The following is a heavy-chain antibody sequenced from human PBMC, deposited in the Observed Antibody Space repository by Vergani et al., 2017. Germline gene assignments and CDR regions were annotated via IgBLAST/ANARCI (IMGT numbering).Heavy chain of an antibody. V-gene: IGHV3-23*01. J-gene: IGHJ4*02. CDR3: TKGSRGNTGYFFDY. CDR1: GFSFPVYA. D-gene: IGHD2-21*01. CDR2: VSGSSATP. Sequence: EVQLLESGGGLVQPGGSLSLSCEASGFSFPVYAMSWVRQAPGKGLEWVSSVSGSSATPYYAHSVKGRFIISRDNSKNTLHLQMNSLRADDTAVYYCTKGSRGNTGYFFDYWGQGTLATVSS.